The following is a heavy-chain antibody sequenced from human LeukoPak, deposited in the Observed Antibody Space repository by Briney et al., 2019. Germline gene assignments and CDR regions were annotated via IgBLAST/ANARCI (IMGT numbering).Heavy chain of an antibody. J-gene: IGHJ4*02. Sequence: SETLSHTCSLHGGPFSGYHRNWIRQSPGKGLEWIGEINDRGHTNYNPSLESRITISVHTSKKQLSLNLSSVTAADTAVYYCARDPTTVVTNPYYLQLWAQRTLVTVSS. CDR2: INDRGHT. CDR3: ARDPTTVVTNPYYLQL. D-gene: IGHD4-23*01. CDR1: GGPFSGYH. V-gene: IGHV4-34*01.